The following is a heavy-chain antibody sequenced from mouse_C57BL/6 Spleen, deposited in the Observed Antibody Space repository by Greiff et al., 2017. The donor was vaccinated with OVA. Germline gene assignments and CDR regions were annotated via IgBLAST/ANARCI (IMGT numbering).Heavy chain of an antibody. CDR2: INPGSGGT. CDR3: ARTTAQATLMDY. J-gene: IGHJ4*01. V-gene: IGHV1-54*01. Sequence: VQLQESGAELVRPGTSVKVSCKASGYAFTNYLIEWVKQRPGQGLEWIGVINPGSGGTNYNEKFKGKATLTADKSSSTAYMQLSSLTSEDSAVYFCARTTAQATLMDYWGQGTSVTVSS. CDR1: GYAFTNYL. D-gene: IGHD3-2*02.